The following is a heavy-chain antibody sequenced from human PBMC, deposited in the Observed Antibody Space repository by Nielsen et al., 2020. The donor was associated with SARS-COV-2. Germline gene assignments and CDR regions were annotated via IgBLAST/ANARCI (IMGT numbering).Heavy chain of an antibody. D-gene: IGHD5-18*01. V-gene: IGHV3-74*01. CDR3: ARLPHGYSYGRYYYYGMDV. CDR2: INSDGSST. J-gene: IGHJ6*02. CDR1: GFTFSSYW. Sequence: GESLKISCAASGFTFSSYWMHWVRQAPGKGLVWVSRINSDGSSTSYADFVKGRFTISRDNAKNTLYLQMNSLRAEDTAVYYCARLPHGYSYGRYYYYGMDVWGQGTTVTVSS.